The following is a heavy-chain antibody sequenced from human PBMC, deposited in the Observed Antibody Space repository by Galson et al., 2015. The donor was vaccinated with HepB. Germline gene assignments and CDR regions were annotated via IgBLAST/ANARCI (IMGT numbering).Heavy chain of an antibody. Sequence: SVKVSCKASGYTFAHYGIAWVRQAPGQGLEWKGWISAYNGNTNSTQELQGRLTMTTDTSTSTAFMVLRSLKYDDTAVYFCARVGAGPSLDMWGQGTMVTVSS. CDR2: ISAYNGNT. J-gene: IGHJ3*02. CDR1: GYTFAHYG. CDR3: ARVGAGPSLDM. D-gene: IGHD3-16*01. V-gene: IGHV1-18*01.